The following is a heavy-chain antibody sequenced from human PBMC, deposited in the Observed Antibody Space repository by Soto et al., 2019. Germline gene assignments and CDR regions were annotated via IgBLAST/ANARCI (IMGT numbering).Heavy chain of an antibody. CDR1: GFTLSSYA. CDR3: AREVEYTSAFGISSSSDY. D-gene: IGHD6-19*01. J-gene: IGHJ4*02. Sequence: SEGSLRLSCAASGFTLSSYAIHWVRQAPGKGLEWVTVISKGGSNLYFADSVKGRFTISRDNSKNTLYLQMNSLRSEDTAVYYCAREVEYTSAFGISSSSDYRGPGTVFTVST. V-gene: IGHV3-30-3*01. CDR2: ISKGGSNL.